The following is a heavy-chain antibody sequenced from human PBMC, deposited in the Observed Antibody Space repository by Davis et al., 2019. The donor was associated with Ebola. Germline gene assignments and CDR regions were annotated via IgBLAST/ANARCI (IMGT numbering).Heavy chain of an antibody. V-gene: IGHV3-21*01. D-gene: IGHD1-26*01. CDR2: ISSSSSYI. CDR3: ACIVGDGYFDY. CDR1: GFTFSSYS. J-gene: IGHJ4*02. Sequence: GESLKISCAASGFTFSSYSMNWVRQAPGKGLEWVSSISSSSSYIYYADSVKGRFTISRDNAKNSLYLQMNSLRAEDTAVYYCACIVGDGYFDYWGQGTLVTVSS.